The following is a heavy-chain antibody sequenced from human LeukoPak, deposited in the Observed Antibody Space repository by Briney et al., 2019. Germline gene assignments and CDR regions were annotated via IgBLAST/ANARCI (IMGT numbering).Heavy chain of an antibody. CDR1: GGTFSSYA. J-gene: IGHJ6*03. D-gene: IGHD2-2*01. V-gene: IGHV1-69*05. CDR2: IIPIFGTA. CDR3: ARDDCSSTSCRQPSMDV. Sequence: VASVKVSCKASGGTFSSYAISWVRQAPGQGLEWMGGIIPIFGTANYAQKFQGRVTITTDESTSTAYMELSSLRSEDTAVYYCARDDCSSTSCRQPSMDVWGKGTTVTVSS.